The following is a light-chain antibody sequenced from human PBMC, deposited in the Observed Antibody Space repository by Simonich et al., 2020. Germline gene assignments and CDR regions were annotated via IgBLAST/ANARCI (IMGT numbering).Light chain of an antibody. CDR2: DAS. CDR3: QQYYSYPLT. J-gene: IGKJ4*01. CDR1: QGISSA. Sequence: AIQLTQSPSFLSASVGDKVTITCRASQGISSALAWYQQKPVKAPKLLIYDASILESGVPSRFSGSGSGTDFTLTISSLQPEDFATYYCQQYYSYPLTFGGGTKVEIK. V-gene: IGKV1-13*02.